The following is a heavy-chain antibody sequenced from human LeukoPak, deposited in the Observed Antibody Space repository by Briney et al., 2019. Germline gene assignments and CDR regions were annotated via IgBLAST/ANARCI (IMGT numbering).Heavy chain of an antibody. CDR2: IIPIFGTA. CDR1: GGTFSSYA. D-gene: IGHD4-17*01. J-gene: IGHJ4*02. Sequence: SVKVSCKASGGTFSSYAISWVRQAPGQGLEWMGGIIPIFGTANYAQKFQGRVTITADESTSTAYMELSSLRSEDTAVYYCARRAGHYEYYFDYWGQGTLVTVSS. CDR3: ARRAGHYEYYFDY. V-gene: IGHV1-69*13.